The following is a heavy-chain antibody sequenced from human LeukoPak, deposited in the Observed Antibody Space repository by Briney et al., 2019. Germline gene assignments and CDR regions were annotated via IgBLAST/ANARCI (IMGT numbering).Heavy chain of an antibody. Sequence: LEASVKVSCKASGYTFTGYFMHWVRQPPGQGLEWMGWINPNSGGTNFAQRFQGRVTMARDTSISTAYMELSRLRSDDTAVYYCARGGSPIYYYYMDVWGKGTTVTISS. CDR2: INPNSGGT. D-gene: IGHD2-2*01. V-gene: IGHV1-2*03. CDR1: GYTFTGYF. CDR3: ARGGSPIYYYYMDV. J-gene: IGHJ6*03.